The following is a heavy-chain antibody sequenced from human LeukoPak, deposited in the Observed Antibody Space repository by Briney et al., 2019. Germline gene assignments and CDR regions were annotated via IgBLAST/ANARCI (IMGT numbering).Heavy chain of an antibody. D-gene: IGHD1-26*01. V-gene: IGHV3-7*05. CDR2: INQDGSEE. J-gene: IGHJ4*02. CDR3: ARDGRYISDY. CDR1: GFTLSNYW. Sequence: GGSLRLSCAASGFTLSNYWMSWVRQAPGKGLEWVANINQDGSEEYYVDSVKGRFTISRDNAKNSLYLQMNSLRAEDTAVYYCARDGRYISDYWGQGTLVSVSS.